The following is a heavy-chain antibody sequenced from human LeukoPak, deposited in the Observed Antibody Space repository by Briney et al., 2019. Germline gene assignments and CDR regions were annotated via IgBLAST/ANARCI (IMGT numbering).Heavy chain of an antibody. J-gene: IGHJ5*02. CDR3: ARLGVGYDIQHWFDP. CDR2: IIPIFGTA. V-gene: IGHV1-69*05. D-gene: IGHD3-9*01. CDR1: GGTFSYA. Sequence: SVKVSCKASGGTFSYAISWVRQAPGQGLEWMGGIIPIFGTADYAQQFQGRVTMTTDESRSTAYMELSSLRSDGTAVYYCARLGVGYDIQHWFDPWGQGTLVTVSS.